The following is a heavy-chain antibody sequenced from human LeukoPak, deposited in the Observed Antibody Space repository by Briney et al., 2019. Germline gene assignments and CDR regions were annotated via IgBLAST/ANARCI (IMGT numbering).Heavy chain of an antibody. J-gene: IGHJ4*02. D-gene: IGHD2-15*01. CDR3: ARLPYCSGGSCPPVYFDS. V-gene: IGHV5-51*01. CDR2: IYPDDSDT. CDR1: GYSFTSYW. Sequence: GESLKISCKGSGYSFTSYWIAWVRQMPGKGLEWMGIIYPDDSDTRYSPSFQGQVTISADKSISTACLQWSSLKASDTAMYYCARLPYCSGGSCPPVYFDSWGQGTLVTVSS.